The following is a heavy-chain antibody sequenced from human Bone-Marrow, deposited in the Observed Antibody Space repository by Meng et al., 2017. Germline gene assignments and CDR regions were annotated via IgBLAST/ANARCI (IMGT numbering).Heavy chain of an antibody. CDR1: GYNFPDYY. J-gene: IGHJ4*02. CDR2: INPKSGDT. D-gene: IGHD3-10*01. V-gene: IGHV1-2*06. Sequence: QVQLVQSGAEVKKPGASVKVSCKPSGYNFPDYYIHWVRRAPGQGLEWMGRINPKSGDTHYAQKFQARVTMTGDTSISTAYMELSRLRSDDTAVYYCARVRGYYGYDYWGQGTLVTVS. CDR3: ARVRGYYGYDY.